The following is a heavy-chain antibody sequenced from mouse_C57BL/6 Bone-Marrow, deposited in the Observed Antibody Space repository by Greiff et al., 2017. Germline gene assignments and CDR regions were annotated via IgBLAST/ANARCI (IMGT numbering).Heavy chain of an antibody. CDR1: GYTFTSYW. CDR3: ARPYESNYWYFDV. J-gene: IGHJ1*03. V-gene: IGHV1-55*01. D-gene: IGHD2-5*01. CDR2: IYHGSGST. Sequence: QVQLQQPGAELVKPGASVKMSCKASGYTFTSYWITWVKQRPGQGLEWIGDIYHGSGSTNYNEKFKSKATLTVDTSSSTAYMQLNSLTTEDSAVDYGARPYESNYWYFDVWGTGTTVTVSS.